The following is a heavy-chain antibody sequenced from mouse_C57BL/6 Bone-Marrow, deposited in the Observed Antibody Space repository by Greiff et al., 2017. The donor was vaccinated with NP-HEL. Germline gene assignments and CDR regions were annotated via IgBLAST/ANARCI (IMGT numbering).Heavy chain of an antibody. J-gene: IGHJ1*03. D-gene: IGHD4-1*01. CDR1: GFTFSDFY. V-gene: IGHV7-1*01. CDR3: ARDNWDWYFDV. Sequence: EVKLVESGGGLVQSGRSLRLSCATSGFTFSDFYMEWVRQAPGKGLEWIAASRNKANDYTTEYSPSVKGRFIVSRDTSQSILYLQMNALRAEDTAIYYCARDNWDWYFDVWGTGTTVTVSS. CDR2: SRNKANDYTT.